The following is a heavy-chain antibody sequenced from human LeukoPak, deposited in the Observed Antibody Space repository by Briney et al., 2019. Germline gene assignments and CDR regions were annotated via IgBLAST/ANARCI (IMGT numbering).Heavy chain of an antibody. J-gene: IGHJ4*02. CDR2: ISAYNGNT. V-gene: IGHV1-18*01. Sequence: GASVKVSCKASGYTFTSYGISWVRQAPGQGLEWMGWISAYNGNTNYAQKLQGRVTMTTDTSTSTAYMELRSLRAEDTAVYYCAKDTRGSGSYYHRRGYFDYWGQGTLVTVSS. CDR1: GYTFTSYG. CDR3: AKDTRGSGSYYHRRGYFDY. D-gene: IGHD3-10*01.